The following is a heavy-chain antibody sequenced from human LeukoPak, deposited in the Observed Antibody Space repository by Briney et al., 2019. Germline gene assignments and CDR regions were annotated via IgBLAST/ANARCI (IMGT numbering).Heavy chain of an antibody. Sequence: SETLSLTCTVSGGSISSYYWSWIRQPPGKGLEWIGYIYYSGSTNYNPSLKSRVTISVDTSKNQFSPKLSSVTAADTAVYYCARDRFVMGGYCSSTSCYTGYYYYYGMDVWGQGTAVTVSS. V-gene: IGHV4-59*01. CDR1: GGSISSYY. CDR2: IYYSGST. D-gene: IGHD2-2*02. CDR3: ARDRFVMGGYCSSTSCYTGYYYYYGMDV. J-gene: IGHJ6*02.